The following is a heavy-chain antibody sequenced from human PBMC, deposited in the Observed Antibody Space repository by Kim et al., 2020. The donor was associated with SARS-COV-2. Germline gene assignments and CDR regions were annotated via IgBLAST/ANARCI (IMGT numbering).Heavy chain of an antibody. D-gene: IGHD3-3*01. Sequence: SETLSLTCTVSGGSISSSSYYWGWIRQPPGKGLEWIGSIYYSGSTYYNPSLKSRVTISVDTSKNQFSLKLSSVTAADTAVYYCARHHATATIFGVVISSWFDPWGQGTLVTVSS. V-gene: IGHV4-39*01. CDR3: ARHHATATIFGVVISSWFDP. CDR2: IYYSGST. J-gene: IGHJ5*02. CDR1: GGSISSSSYY.